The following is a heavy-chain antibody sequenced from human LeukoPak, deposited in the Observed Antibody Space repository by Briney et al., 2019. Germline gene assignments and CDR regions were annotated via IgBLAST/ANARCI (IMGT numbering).Heavy chain of an antibody. V-gene: IGHV3-53*01. D-gene: IGHD1-26*01. CDR2: IYSDGST. Sequence: GGSLRLSCAASGFIVSGDFMSWVRQAPGKGLEWVSVIYSDGSTYYADSVKGRFTISRDNSKNTLDLQMTGLRAEDTAMYYCASRRRSYSPFDPWGQGTLVTVSS. CDR3: ASRRRSYSPFDP. J-gene: IGHJ5*02. CDR1: GFIVSGDF.